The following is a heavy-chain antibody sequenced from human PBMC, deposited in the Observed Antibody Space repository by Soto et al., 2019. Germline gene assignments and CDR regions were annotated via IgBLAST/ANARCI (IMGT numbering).Heavy chain of an antibody. CDR2: ISAYNGNT. J-gene: IGHJ4*02. V-gene: IGHV1-18*01. Sequence: ASVKVSCKASGGTFSSYAISWVRQAPGQGLEWMGWISAYNGNTNYAQKLQGRVTMTTDTSTSTAYMELRSLRSDDTAVYYCARVGSGWYEDYWGQGTLVTVSS. CDR1: GGTFSSYA. D-gene: IGHD6-19*01. CDR3: ARVGSGWYEDY.